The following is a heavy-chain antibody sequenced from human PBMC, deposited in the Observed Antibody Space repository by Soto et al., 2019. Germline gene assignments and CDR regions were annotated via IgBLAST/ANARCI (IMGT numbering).Heavy chain of an antibody. J-gene: IGHJ5*02. Sequence: SETLSLTCTVSGGSIRSSGYYWSWIRQHPGKGLEWIGYIFNSGSTDYHPSLKSRVTMSMDSSKNQFSLNVSSVTAADTAVYYCASFISYFIPDPWGQGTLVTVSS. V-gene: IGHV4-31*03. CDR3: ASFISYFIPDP. CDR1: GGSIRSSGYY. CDR2: IFNSGST. D-gene: IGHD2-21*01.